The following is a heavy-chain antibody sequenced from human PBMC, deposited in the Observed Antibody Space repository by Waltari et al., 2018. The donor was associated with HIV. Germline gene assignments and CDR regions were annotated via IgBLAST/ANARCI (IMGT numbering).Heavy chain of an antibody. V-gene: IGHV3-23*01. Sequence: QLLGSAGGLVQPGCSLIPSCAPTGFTSPSPAVHCARQAPAEGLEWVSAMTSGSSTYYSDSVQGRFTTSRDNSKNTLYLQMNILRAEDTAVYFCVKEHQYSYTWYSYYGMDVWGQGTTVTVSS. D-gene: IGHD6-13*01. J-gene: IGHJ6*02. CDR2: MTSGSST. CDR3: VKEHQYSYTWYSYYGMDV. CDR1: GFTSPSPA.